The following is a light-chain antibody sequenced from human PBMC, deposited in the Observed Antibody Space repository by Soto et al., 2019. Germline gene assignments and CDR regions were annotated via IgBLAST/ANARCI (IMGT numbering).Light chain of an antibody. CDR2: KVS. CDR1: QSLVHSDGNTY. CDR3: MQATHWPYT. Sequence: DAVMTQSPLSLPVTLGQPASISCRTSQSLVHSDGNTYLNWFQQRPGQSPRRLIYKVSNRDSGVPARFSGSGSGTDFTLKISRVEAEDVGAVYYCMQATHWPYTFGQGTKLEIK. J-gene: IGKJ2*01. V-gene: IGKV2-30*02.